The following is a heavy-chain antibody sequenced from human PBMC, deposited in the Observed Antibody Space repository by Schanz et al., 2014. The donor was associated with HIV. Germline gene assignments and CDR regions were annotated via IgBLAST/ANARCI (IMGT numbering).Heavy chain of an antibody. CDR3: ARVANWDYYGMDV. J-gene: IGHJ6*02. CDR2: ISHDGGNK. CDR1: GFTFSSYG. Sequence: QVQLVESGGGVVQPGRSLRLSCAASGFTFSSYGMHWVRQAPGKGLEWVATISHDGGNKYYADSVKGRFTISRDNSKNTLYLQMNSLRAEDTAVYYCARVANWDYYGMDVWGRGTTVTVSS. D-gene: IGHD3-16*01. V-gene: IGHV3-30*03.